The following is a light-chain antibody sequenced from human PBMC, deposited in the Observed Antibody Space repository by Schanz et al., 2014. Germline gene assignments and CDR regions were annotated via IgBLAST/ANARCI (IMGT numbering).Light chain of an antibody. CDR1: QSIGSY. Sequence: EIVLTQSPATLSLSPGERATLSCRASQSIGSYLAWYQQKPGQAPRLLLYDASNRATGVPARFSGSGSGTEFTLTISSLQSEDFAVYYCQQYNNWPRTFGQGTKVEIK. CDR2: DAS. CDR3: QQYNNWPRT. J-gene: IGKJ1*01. V-gene: IGKV3-11*01.